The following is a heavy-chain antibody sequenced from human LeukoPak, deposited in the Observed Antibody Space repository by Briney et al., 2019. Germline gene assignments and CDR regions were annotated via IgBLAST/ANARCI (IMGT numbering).Heavy chain of an antibody. CDR1: GYTFTGYY. D-gene: IGHD6-13*01. V-gene: IGHV1-2*02. CDR2: INPNSGGT. J-gene: IGHJ4*02. CDR3: ARAHRSSSWYYFDY. Sequence: ASVKVSCKASGYTFTGYYMHWVRQAPGQGLEWMGWINPNSGGTNYAQKFQGRVTMTRDTSISTAYMELSRLRSDDTAVYYCARAHRSSSWYYFDYWGQGTLVTVSS.